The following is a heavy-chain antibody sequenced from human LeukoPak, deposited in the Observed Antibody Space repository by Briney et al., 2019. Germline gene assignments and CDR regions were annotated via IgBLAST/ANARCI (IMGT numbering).Heavy chain of an antibody. CDR1: GFTFGDYA. CDR2: IRSKAYGGTT. CDR3: TRFVGVGATVLAVFDY. Sequence: PGRSLRLSCTASGFTFGDYAMSWVRQAPGKGLEWVGFIRSKAYGGTTEYAASVKGRFTIPRDDSKSIAYLQMNSLKTEDTAVYYCTRFVGVGATVLAVFDYWGQGTLVTVSS. V-gene: IGHV3-49*04. D-gene: IGHD1-26*01. J-gene: IGHJ4*02.